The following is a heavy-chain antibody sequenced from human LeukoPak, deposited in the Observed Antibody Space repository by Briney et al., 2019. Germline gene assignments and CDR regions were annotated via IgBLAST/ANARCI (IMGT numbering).Heavy chain of an antibody. Sequence: RAGGSLRLSCAASGFTFSSYAMNWVRQAPGKGLGWVSAISGSGGSTYYADSVKGRFTISRDNSKNTLYLQMNSLRAEDTAVYYCARQKTTVTTAYFDYWGQGTLVTVSS. J-gene: IGHJ4*02. D-gene: IGHD4-17*01. CDR3: ARQKTTVTTAYFDY. CDR2: ISGSGGST. V-gene: IGHV3-23*01. CDR1: GFTFSSYA.